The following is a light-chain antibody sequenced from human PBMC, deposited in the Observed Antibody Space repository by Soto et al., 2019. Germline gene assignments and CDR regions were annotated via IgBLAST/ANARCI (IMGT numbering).Light chain of an antibody. Sequence: EIVLTQSPGTLSLSPGDRATLSCRASQSVTSSYLAWYQQKPGQAPRLLIYEASSRATGIPDRFSGSGSGTDFTLTINRLEPEDFAVYSCHQYGSSPRTFGQGTKLEIK. CDR2: EAS. J-gene: IGKJ2*02. V-gene: IGKV3-20*01. CDR1: QSVTSSY. CDR3: HQYGSSPRT.